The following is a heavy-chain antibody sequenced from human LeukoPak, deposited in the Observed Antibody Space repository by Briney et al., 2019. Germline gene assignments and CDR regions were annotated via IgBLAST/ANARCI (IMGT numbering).Heavy chain of an antibody. CDR2: IIPIFGTA. CDR3: ARDAIAAAGIFDY. CDR1: GGTFSSYA. J-gene: IGHJ4*02. D-gene: IGHD6-13*01. Sequence: ASVKVSCKASGGTFSSYAISWVRQAPGQGLEWMGGIIPIFGTANYAQKFQGRVTITADKSTSTAYMELSSLRSEDTAVYYCARDAIAAAGIFDYWGQGTLVTVSS. V-gene: IGHV1-69*06.